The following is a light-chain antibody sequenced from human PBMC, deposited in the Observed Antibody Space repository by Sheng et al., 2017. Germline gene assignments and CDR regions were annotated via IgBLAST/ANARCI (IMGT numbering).Light chain of an antibody. CDR1: QSISTW. CDR3: QQYNSFSYT. Sequence: DIQMTQSPSSLSASVGDRVTITCRASQSISTWLAWYQQKPGKVPKLLIYKASSLETEVPSRFSGSGSGTEFTLTISSLQPDDFATYYCQQYNSFSYTFGQGTKLEI. V-gene: IGKV1-5*03. CDR2: KAS. J-gene: IGKJ2*01.